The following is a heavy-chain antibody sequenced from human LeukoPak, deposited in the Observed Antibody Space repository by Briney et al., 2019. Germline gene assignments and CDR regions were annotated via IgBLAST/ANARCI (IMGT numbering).Heavy chain of an antibody. CDR3: ASPQDKNSSSSGQGDYYYYYMDV. J-gene: IGHJ6*03. V-gene: IGHV4-34*01. CDR2: INHSGST. Sequence: PSETLSLTCAVYGGSFSGYYWSWIRQPPGKGLEWIGEINHSGSTTYNPSLKSRVTISVDTSKNQFSLKLSSVTAADTAVYYCASPQDKNSSSSGQGDYYYYYMDVWGKGTTVTVSS. D-gene: IGHD6-6*01. CDR1: GGSFSGYY.